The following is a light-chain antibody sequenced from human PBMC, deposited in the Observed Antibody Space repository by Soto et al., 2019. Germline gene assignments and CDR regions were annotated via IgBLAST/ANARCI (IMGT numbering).Light chain of an antibody. J-gene: IGLJ3*02. V-gene: IGLV2-14*01. CDR2: DVS. Sequence: QSALTQPASVSGSPGQSITISCTGTSSDIGIYNYVSWYQQHPGKAPKLMIYDVSNRPSGVSNRFSGSKSGNTASLAISGLQAEDEAAYYCSSYTSSTAWVFGGGTKVTVL. CDR1: SSDIGIYNY. CDR3: SSYTSSTAWV.